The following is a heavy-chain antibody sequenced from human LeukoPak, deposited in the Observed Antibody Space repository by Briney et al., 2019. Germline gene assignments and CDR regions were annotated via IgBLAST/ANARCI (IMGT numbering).Heavy chain of an antibody. CDR3: AKESLLLRGPLLIYYFDF. CDR1: GFTVSSNY. V-gene: IGHV3-53*01. CDR2: IYSGGGT. Sequence: PGGSLRLSCAASGFTVSSNYMSWVRQAPGKGLECVSVIYSGGGTYYGDSVKGRFTISRDNSKNTQSLQMNSLRAEDTAIYYCAKESLLLRGPLLIYYFDFWGQGTLVTVSS. J-gene: IGHJ4*02. D-gene: IGHD3-10*01.